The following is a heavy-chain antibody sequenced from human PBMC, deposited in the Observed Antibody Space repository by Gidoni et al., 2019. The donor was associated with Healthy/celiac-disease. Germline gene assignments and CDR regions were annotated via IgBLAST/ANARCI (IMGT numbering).Heavy chain of an antibody. D-gene: IGHD3-22*01. Sequence: EVQLVESGGGLVKPGGSLRLSCAASGFPFSSYSMNWVRQAPGKGLEWVSSISSSSSYIYYADSVKGRFTISRDNAKNSLYLQMNSLRAEDTAVYYCARTERGYYDSSGYYYGYWGQGTLVTVSS. CDR3: ARTERGYYDSSGYYYGY. CDR2: ISSSSSYI. J-gene: IGHJ4*02. CDR1: GFPFSSYS. V-gene: IGHV3-21*01.